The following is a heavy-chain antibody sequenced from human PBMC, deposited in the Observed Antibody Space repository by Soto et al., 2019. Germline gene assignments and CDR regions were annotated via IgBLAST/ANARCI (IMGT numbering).Heavy chain of an antibody. CDR2: IYHSGST. Sequence: SETLSLTCXVSGGSISSGGYSWSWIRQPPGKGLEWIGYIYHSGSTYYNPSLKSRVTISVDRSKNQFSLKLSSVTAADTAVYYCARAGYSGSYLDYWGQGTLVTVSS. V-gene: IGHV4-30-2*01. CDR1: GGSISSGGYS. J-gene: IGHJ4*02. CDR3: ARAGYSGSYLDY. D-gene: IGHD1-26*01.